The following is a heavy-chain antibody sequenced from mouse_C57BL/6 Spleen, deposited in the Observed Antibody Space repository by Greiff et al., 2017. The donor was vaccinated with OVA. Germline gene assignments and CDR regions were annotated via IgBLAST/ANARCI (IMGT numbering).Heavy chain of an antibody. J-gene: IGHJ3*01. CDR2: IDPSDSYT. D-gene: IGHD2-3*01. V-gene: IGHV1-59*01. CDR3: ARGGYDVGFAY. CDR1: GYTFPSYW. Sequence: QVQLKQPGAELVRPGTSVKLSCKASGYTFPSYWMHWVKQRPGQGLEWIGVIDPSDSYTNYNQKFKGKATLTVDTSSSTAYMQLSSLTSEDSAVYYCARGGYDVGFAYWGQGTLVTVSA.